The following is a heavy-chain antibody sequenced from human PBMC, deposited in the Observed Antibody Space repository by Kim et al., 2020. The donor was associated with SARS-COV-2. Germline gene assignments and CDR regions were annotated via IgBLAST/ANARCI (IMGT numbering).Heavy chain of an antibody. J-gene: IGHJ4*02. CDR3: ASFPGAAAGFDY. D-gene: IGHD6-13*01. V-gene: IGHV4-34*01. Sequence: NHSPSLKSRVTISVDTSKNQFSLKLSSVTAADTAVYYCASFPGAAAGFDYWGQGTLVTVSS.